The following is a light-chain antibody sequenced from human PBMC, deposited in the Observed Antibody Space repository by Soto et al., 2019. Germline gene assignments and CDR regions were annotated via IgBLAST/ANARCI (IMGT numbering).Light chain of an antibody. CDR3: AAWDDSLNGPV. J-gene: IGLJ3*02. Sequence: QSVLTQPPSASGTPGQWVTISCSGSSSNIGSNTVNWYQQLPGTAPKLLIYSNNQRPLGVPDRFSGSKSGTSASLAISGLQSEDEADYYCAAWDDSLNGPVFGGGTKLTVL. V-gene: IGLV1-44*01. CDR2: SNN. CDR1: SSNIGSNT.